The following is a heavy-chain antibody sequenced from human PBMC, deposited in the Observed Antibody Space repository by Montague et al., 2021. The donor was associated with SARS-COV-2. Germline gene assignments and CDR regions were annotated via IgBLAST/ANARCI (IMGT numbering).Heavy chain of an antibody. CDR3: AREDPLSAFDY. CDR2: ISYDGSNK. D-gene: IGHD3-16*02. J-gene: IGHJ4*02. V-gene: IGHV3-30-3*01. Sequence: SLRLSCAASRFTFSSYAMHWVRQAPGKGLEWVAVISYDGSNKYYADSVKGRFTISRDNSKNTLYLQMNSLRAEDTAVYYCAREDPLSAFDYWGQGTLVTVSS. CDR1: RFTFSSYA.